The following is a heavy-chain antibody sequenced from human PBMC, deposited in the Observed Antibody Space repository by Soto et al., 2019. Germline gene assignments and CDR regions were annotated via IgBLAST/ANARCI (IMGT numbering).Heavy chain of an antibody. J-gene: IGHJ4*02. CDR3: GRGRGCSGGSCSESVRNFDY. CDR2: MNPNSGNT. V-gene: IGHV1-8*01. CDR1: GYTFTSYD. D-gene: IGHD2-15*01. Sequence: QVQLVQSGAEVKKPGASVKVSCTASGYTFTSYDIHWVRQATGQWPEWMGWMNPNSGNTGLVQKFQGRVTVTRNTSINTAYMELSSLRSEDTAVYYCGRGRGCSGGSCSESVRNFDYWGQGTPVTVSS.